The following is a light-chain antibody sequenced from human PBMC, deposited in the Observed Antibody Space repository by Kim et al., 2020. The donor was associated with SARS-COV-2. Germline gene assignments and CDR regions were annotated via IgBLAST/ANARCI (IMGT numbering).Light chain of an antibody. CDR3: LLSYSDTRV. Sequence: PGGTVTLTRGSSTGAVTSGHYSYWLQQKPGQVPRTLIYDTSNKHSWTPARFSGSLLGGKAALTLSGAQPEDEAEYYCLLSYSDTRVFGGGTQLTVL. CDR1: TGAVTSGHY. J-gene: IGLJ3*02. CDR2: DTS. V-gene: IGLV7-46*01.